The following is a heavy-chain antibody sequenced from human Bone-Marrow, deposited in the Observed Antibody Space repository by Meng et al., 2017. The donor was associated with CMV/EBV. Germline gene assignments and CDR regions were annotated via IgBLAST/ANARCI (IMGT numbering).Heavy chain of an antibody. Sequence: LTCSVSGGTIRSYYWSWIGQPPGEGLQWIGRVYSSTIPDYNPSLRSRVTMSVDTSKNQFSLKLTSVTAADTAVYFCAREATYNWFDPWGQGTLVTVSS. CDR3: AREATYNWFDP. CDR2: VYSSTIP. V-gene: IGHV4-4*07. J-gene: IGHJ5*02. CDR1: GGTIRSYY.